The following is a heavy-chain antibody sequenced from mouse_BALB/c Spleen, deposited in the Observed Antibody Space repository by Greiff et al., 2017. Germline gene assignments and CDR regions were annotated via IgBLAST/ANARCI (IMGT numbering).Heavy chain of an antibody. CDR2: IDPYDSET. D-gene: IGHD2-3*01. CDR1: GYTFTSYW. CDR3: APYDGYYDYYAMDY. V-gene: IGHV1-74*01. Sequence: QVQLKQPGAELVRPGASVKLSCKASGYTFTSYWINWVKQRPEQGLEWIGRIDPYDSETHYNQKFKDKAILTVDKSSSTAYMQLSSLTSEDSAVYYCAPYDGYYDYYAMDYWGQGTSVTVSS. J-gene: IGHJ4*01.